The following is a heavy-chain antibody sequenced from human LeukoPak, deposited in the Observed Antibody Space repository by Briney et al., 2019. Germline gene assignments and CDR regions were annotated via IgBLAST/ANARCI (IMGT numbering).Heavy chain of an antibody. CDR3: AKGYYFDY. J-gene: IGHJ4*02. V-gene: IGHV3-30*18. CDR2: ISYDGSNK. Sequence: PGGSLRLSCAASGFTFSSYGTHWVRQAPGKGLEWVAVISYDGSNKYYADSVKGRFTISRDNSKNTLYLQMNSLRAEDTAVYYCAKGYYFDYWGQGTLVTVSS. CDR1: GFTFSSYG.